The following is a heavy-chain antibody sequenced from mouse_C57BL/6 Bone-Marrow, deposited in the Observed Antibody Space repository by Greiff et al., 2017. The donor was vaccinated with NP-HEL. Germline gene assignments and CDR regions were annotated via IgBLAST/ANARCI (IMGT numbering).Heavy chain of an antibody. CDR1: GYTFTSYW. V-gene: IGHV1-7*01. D-gene: IGHD1-1*01. Sequence: QVQLQQSGAELAKPGASVKLSCKASGYTFTSYWMHWVKQRPGQGLEWIGYINPSSGYTKYNQKFKDKATLTADKSSSTAYMQRSSLTYEDSAVYYCARYPSTTVVAVDYWGQGTTLTVSS. J-gene: IGHJ2*01. CDR3: ARYPSTTVVAVDY. CDR2: INPSSGYT.